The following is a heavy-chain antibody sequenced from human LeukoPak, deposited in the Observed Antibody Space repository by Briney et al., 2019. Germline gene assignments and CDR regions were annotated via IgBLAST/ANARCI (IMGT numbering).Heavy chain of an antibody. D-gene: IGHD2-8*01. CDR1: GYTFTGYY. CDR3: ARGGYCTNGVCYTEYFQH. V-gene: IGHV7-4-1*02. Sequence: ASVKVSCKASGYTFTGYYMHWVRQAPGQGLEWMGWINTNTGNPTYAQGFTGRFVFSLDTSVSTAYLQISSLKAEDTAVYYCARGGYCTNGVCYTEYFQHWGQGTLVTVSS. J-gene: IGHJ1*01. CDR2: INTNTGNP.